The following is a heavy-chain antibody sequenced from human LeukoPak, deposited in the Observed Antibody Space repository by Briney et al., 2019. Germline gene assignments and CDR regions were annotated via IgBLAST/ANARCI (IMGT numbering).Heavy chain of an antibody. V-gene: IGHV3-49*03. J-gene: IGHJ4*02. CDR2: IRSKAYGGTT. CDR1: GFTFGDCA. D-gene: IGHD5-24*01. Sequence: GGSLRLSCRASGFTFGDCAMSWFRQAPGKGLEWVGFIRSKAYGGTTEYAASVKGRFTISRDDSKSIAYLQMNSLKTEDTAVYYCAGGGRWLQFGYWGQGTLVTVSS. CDR3: AGGGRWLQFGY.